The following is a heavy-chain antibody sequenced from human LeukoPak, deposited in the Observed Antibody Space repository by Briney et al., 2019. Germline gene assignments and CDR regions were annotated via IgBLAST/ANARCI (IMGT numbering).Heavy chain of an antibody. CDR1: GGSISSYY. Sequence: SETLSLTCTVSGGSISSYYWSWIRQPPGKGLEWIGYIYTSGSTNYNPSLKSRVTISVDTSKNQYSLKLSSVTAADTAVYYCASQSSSGNFDYWGQGTLVTVSS. V-gene: IGHV4-4*09. CDR2: IYTSGST. J-gene: IGHJ4*02. D-gene: IGHD3-22*01. CDR3: ASQSSSGNFDY.